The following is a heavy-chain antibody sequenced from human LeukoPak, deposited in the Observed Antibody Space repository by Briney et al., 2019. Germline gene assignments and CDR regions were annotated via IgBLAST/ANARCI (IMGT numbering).Heavy chain of an antibody. CDR2: ISGSGGST. Sequence: PGGSLRLSCAASGFTFSSYAMSWVRQAPGKGLEWVSAISGSGGSTYYADSVKGRFTISRDNSKNTLYLQMNSLRAEDTAVYYCAKAGRSSGWYPLWNWGQGTLVTVSS. D-gene: IGHD6-19*01. J-gene: IGHJ4*02. CDR1: GFTFSSYA. CDR3: AKAGRSSGWYPLWN. V-gene: IGHV3-23*01.